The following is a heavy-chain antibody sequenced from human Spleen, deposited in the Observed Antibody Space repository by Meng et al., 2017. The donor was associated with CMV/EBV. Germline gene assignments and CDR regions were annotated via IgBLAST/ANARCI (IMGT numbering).Heavy chain of an antibody. V-gene: IGHV3-53*01. D-gene: IGHD2-2*01. CDR1: GFIGSNNY. Sequence: ASGFIGSNNYMSWVRQAPGKGLEWVSVIYSGGSTDYADSVKGRFTISRDSSKNTLYLQMNSLRAEDAAVYYCAREDCSSTSCPARHWGQGTLVTVSS. CDR3: AREDCSSTSCPARH. J-gene: IGHJ4*02. CDR2: IYSGGST.